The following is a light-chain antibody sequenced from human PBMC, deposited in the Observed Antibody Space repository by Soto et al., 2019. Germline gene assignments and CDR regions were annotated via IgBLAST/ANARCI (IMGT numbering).Light chain of an antibody. J-gene: IGKJ1*01. Sequence: EIVLTQSPGTLSLSPGERATLSCRASQSVSSNYSAWYQQRPGQAPRLLIFGASSRATGIPDRFSGSGSGTDFTLTISRLEPEDFAVYYCQQYGSSPTFGQGTKVDIK. CDR2: GAS. CDR3: QQYGSSPT. V-gene: IGKV3-20*01. CDR1: QSVSSNY.